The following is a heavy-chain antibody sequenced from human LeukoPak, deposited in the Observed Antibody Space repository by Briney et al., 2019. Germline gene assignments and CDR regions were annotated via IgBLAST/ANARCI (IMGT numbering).Heavy chain of an antibody. CDR1: GFTFSSYS. Sequence: GGSLRLSCAASGFTFSSYSMNWVRQAPGKGLEWVSSISSSSSYIYYADSVKGRCTISRDYAKNSLYLQMNSLRAEDTAVYYCAREGAEYSSSFFPVDYWGQGTLVTVSS. CDR2: ISSSSSYI. V-gene: IGHV3-21*01. CDR3: AREGAEYSSSFFPVDY. J-gene: IGHJ4*02. D-gene: IGHD6-6*01.